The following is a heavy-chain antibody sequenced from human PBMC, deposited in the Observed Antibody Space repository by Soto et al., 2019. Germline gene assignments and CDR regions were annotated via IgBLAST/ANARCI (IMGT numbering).Heavy chain of an antibody. Sequence: QVQLVESGGGVVRPGRSLRLSCAASGFTFSSYGMHWVRQAPGKGLEWVALISYDGSNEDYADSVKGRFTISRDNSKKTLYLQINSLRPEDTAVYYCAKDLEWLVLRYDMDVWGQGTTVTVSS. J-gene: IGHJ6*02. V-gene: IGHV3-30*18. D-gene: IGHD6-19*01. CDR3: AKDLEWLVLRYDMDV. CDR2: ISYDGSNE. CDR1: GFTFSSYG.